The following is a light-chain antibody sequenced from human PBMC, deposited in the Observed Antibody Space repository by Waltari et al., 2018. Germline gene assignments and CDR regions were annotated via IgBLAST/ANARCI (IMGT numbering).Light chain of an antibody. V-gene: IGLV1-40*01. Sequence: QSVLTQPPSVSGAPGQRVTISCTGSSSNIGAGYDVHWYQQLPGTAPKLLIYGNTNRPSGFPDRISASKSGTSASLAITGLQAEDEADYYCQSYDSSLSSSVFGPGTQVTVL. CDR1: SSNIGAGYD. CDR2: GNT. CDR3: QSYDSSLSSSV. J-gene: IGLJ1*01.